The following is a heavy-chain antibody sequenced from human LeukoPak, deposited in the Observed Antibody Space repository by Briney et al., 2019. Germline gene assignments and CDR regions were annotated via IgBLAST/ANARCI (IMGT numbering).Heavy chain of an antibody. Sequence: GGSLRLSCAASGFIFSSYAMSWVRQAPGKGLEWVSAISGSGGSTYYADSVKGRFTISRDNSKNTLYLQMNSLRAEDTAVYYCAKDISGGSCFDYWGQGTLVTVSS. CDR2: ISGSGGST. CDR1: GFIFSSYA. J-gene: IGHJ4*02. V-gene: IGHV3-23*01. D-gene: IGHD2-15*01. CDR3: AKDISGGSCFDY.